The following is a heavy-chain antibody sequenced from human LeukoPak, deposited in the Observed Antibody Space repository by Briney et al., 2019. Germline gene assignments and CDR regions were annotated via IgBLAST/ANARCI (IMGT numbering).Heavy chain of an antibody. CDR1: GGSFSGYC. J-gene: IGHJ4*02. CDR2: INHSGST. CDR3: ARGRWLQFFDY. D-gene: IGHD5-24*01. Sequence: SETLSLTCAVYGGSFSGYCWSWIRQPPGKGLEWIGEINHSGSTNYNPSLKSRVTISVDTSKNQFSLKLSSVTAADTAVYYCARGRWLQFFDYWGQGTLVTVSS. V-gene: IGHV4-34*01.